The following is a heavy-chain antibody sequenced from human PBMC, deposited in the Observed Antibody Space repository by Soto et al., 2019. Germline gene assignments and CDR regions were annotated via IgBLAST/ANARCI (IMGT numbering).Heavy chain of an antibody. V-gene: IGHV5-51*01. J-gene: IGHJ4*02. D-gene: IGHD3-3*01. CDR1: GFSFIGYW. CDR2: IYPRDSDT. CDR3: ARGGVSTRTFDY. Sequence: GESLKISCKGSGFSFIGYWIGWVRQVPGKGLECMGIIYPRDSDTRYNPSFQGQVTISADKSISSAYLQWSSLRASDTATYYCARGGVSTRTFDYWGQGTPVTVSS.